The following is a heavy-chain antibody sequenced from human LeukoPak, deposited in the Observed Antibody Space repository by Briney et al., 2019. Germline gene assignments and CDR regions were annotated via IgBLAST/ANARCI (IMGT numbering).Heavy chain of an antibody. D-gene: IGHD7-27*01. CDR3: VRWGPSKAMGV. Sequence: GRSLRLSCEASGFSFSSHGMHWVRQAPGKGLEWVAVIWYDGSNKYYADSVKGRFTISRDNSKNMLYVEMNSLRAEDTAVYYCVRWGPSKAMGVWGKGTTVTVSP. V-gene: IGHV3-33*01. CDR1: GFSFSSHG. J-gene: IGHJ6*04. CDR2: IWYDGSNK.